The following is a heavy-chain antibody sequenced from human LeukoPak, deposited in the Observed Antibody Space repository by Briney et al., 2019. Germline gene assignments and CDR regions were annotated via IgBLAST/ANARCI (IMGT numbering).Heavy chain of an antibody. V-gene: IGHV3-23*01. CDR1: GFTFSSYT. J-gene: IGHJ4*02. Sequence: PGGSLRLSCAASGFTFSSYTISWVRQAPGKGLEWVSVISGSGDSAYYADSVKGRFTISRDISKNTLYLQINSLRAEDTAVYYCARASYSNTWDHFDYWGQGTLVTVSS. CDR2: ISGSGDSA. D-gene: IGHD6-13*01. CDR3: ARASYSNTWDHFDY.